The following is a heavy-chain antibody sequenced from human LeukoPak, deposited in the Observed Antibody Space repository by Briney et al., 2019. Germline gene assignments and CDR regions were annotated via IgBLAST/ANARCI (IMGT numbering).Heavy chain of an antibody. Sequence: PGGSLRLSCAASGFTFSSYSMNWVRQAPGKGLEWVSSISSSSSYIYYTGSVKGRFTISRDNAKNSLYLQMNSLRAEDTAVYYCARRDFITIFGVVISGGFDPWGQGTLVTVSS. CDR3: ARRDFITIFGVVISGGFDP. D-gene: IGHD3-3*01. J-gene: IGHJ5*02. V-gene: IGHV3-21*01. CDR1: GFTFSSYS. CDR2: ISSSSSYI.